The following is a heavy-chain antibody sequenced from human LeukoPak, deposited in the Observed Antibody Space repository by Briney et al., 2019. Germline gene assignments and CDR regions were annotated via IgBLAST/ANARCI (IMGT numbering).Heavy chain of an antibody. V-gene: IGHV3-30*18. J-gene: IGHJ4*02. CDR2: ISYDGSNK. CDR3: AKDRNAWELCDEFDY. CDR1: GFTFSSYG. D-gene: IGHD1-26*01. Sequence: GGSLRLSCAASGFTFSSYGMHWVRQAPGKGLEWVAVISYDGSNKYYADSVKGRFTISRDNSKNTLYLQMNSLRAEDTAVYYCAKDRNAWELCDEFDYWGQGTLVTVSS.